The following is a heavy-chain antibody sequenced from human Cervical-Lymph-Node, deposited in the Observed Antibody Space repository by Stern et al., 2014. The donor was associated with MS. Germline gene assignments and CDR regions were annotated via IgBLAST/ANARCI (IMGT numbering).Heavy chain of an antibody. CDR1: GYIFNSYE. Sequence: QLVQSGAEVKKPGASVKVSCKASGYIFNSYEMNWVRQASGQGLEWMGWMNPNTGKTGYSQSFQGRVTMTWNTSVSTFYMDLSSLTPEDTAVYFCARGAYCGGDCYYSDYWGQGTLVTVSS. V-gene: IGHV1-8*01. J-gene: IGHJ4*02. CDR2: MNPNTGKT. D-gene: IGHD2-21*02. CDR3: ARGAYCGGDCYYSDY.